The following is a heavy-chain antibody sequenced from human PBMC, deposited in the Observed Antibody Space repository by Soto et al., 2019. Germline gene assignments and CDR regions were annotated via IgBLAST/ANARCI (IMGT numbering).Heavy chain of an antibody. CDR3: AIGACRCTSCYYYYYYGIDV. CDR1: GGTFSSYA. J-gene: IGHJ6*02. CDR2: IIPILGIA. V-gene: IGHV1-69*10. D-gene: IGHD2-2*01. Sequence: ASVKVSCKASGGTFSSYAISWVRQAPGQGLEWMGGIIPILGIANYAQKFQGRVTITADKSTSTAYIVLSSLRSEDTAVYYCAIGACRCTSCYYYYYYGIDVWGQGTTVTVSS.